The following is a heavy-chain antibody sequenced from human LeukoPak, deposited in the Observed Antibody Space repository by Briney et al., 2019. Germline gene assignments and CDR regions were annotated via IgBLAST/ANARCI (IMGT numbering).Heavy chain of an antibody. J-gene: IGHJ4*02. CDR3: FTFGGVIVRYYFDY. V-gene: IGHV3-30*02. Sequence: SCKASGYTFTGYYMHWVRQAPGKGLEWVAFIRYDGSNKYYADSVKGRFTISRDNSKNTLYLQMNSLRAEDTAVYYCFTFGGVIVRYYFDYWGQGTLVTVSS. CDR2: IRYDGSNK. CDR1: GYTFTGYY. D-gene: IGHD3-16*02.